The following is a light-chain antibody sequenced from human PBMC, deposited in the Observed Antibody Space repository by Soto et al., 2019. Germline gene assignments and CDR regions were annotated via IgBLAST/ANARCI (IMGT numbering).Light chain of an antibody. V-gene: IGKV1-12*01. Sequence: DIQMTQSPPSVSASVGDRVTITCRASRGISSWLDWYQQKLGKAPKLLIYAASRLQSGDPSRFSGSGSGTDFTLTISSLQPEDFATYYCQQANSFPLTFGGGTKVEIK. CDR1: RGISSW. CDR3: QQANSFPLT. CDR2: AAS. J-gene: IGKJ4*01.